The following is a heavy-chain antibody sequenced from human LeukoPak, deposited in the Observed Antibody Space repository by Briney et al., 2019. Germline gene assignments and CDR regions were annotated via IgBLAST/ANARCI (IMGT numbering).Heavy chain of an antibody. D-gene: IGHD3-9*01. V-gene: IGHV5-51*01. CDR2: IYPSDSDT. CDR3: ARQYVLTGAPDY. J-gene: IGHJ4*02. CDR1: GYSFTNYW. Sequence: GESLKISCKASGYSFTNYWIAWVRQMPGKGLEWMGIIYPSDSDTRYSPSFQGQVTISADKSISTAYLQWSSLNASDTAMYYCARQYVLTGAPDYWGQGTLVTVSS.